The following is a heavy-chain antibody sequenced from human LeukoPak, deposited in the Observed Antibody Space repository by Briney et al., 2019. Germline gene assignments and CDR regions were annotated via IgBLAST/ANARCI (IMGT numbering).Heavy chain of an antibody. Sequence: GGSLRLSCAASGFTFSSYAMSWVRQAPGKGLEWVSAISGSGDSTYYADSVKGRFTISRDNSKNTLYLQMNSLRAEDTAVYYCAASGYSSGWYYYWGQGTLVTVSS. D-gene: IGHD6-19*01. CDR3: AASGYSSGWYYY. J-gene: IGHJ4*02. CDR2: ISGSGDST. V-gene: IGHV3-23*01. CDR1: GFTFSSYA.